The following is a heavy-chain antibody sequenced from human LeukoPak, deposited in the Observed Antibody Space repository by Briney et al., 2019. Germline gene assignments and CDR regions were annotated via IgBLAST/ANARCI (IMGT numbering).Heavy chain of an antibody. CDR1: GGSISSYY. D-gene: IGHD5-18*01. V-gene: IGHV4-59*08. CDR2: IYYSGST. Sequence: SETLSLTCTVSGGSISSYYWSWIRQPPGKGLEWIGYIYYSGSTNYNPSLKSRVTTSVDTSKNQFSLKLSSVTAAGTAVYYCARLAVDTAMVGAFDIWGQGTMVTVSS. J-gene: IGHJ3*02. CDR3: ARLAVDTAMVGAFDI.